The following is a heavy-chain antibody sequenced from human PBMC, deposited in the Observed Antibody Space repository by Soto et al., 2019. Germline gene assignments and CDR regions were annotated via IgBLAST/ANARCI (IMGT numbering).Heavy chain of an antibody. CDR3: ASAFHVEWSSRFYI. Sequence: PGGSLRLSCAASGFTFSSYAMSWVRQAPGKGLEWVSSISSSSSYIYYADSVKGRFTISRDNAKNSLYLQMNSLRAEDTAVYYCASAFHVEWSSRFYIRAQRTMVTVSS. J-gene: IGHJ3*02. CDR2: ISSSSSYI. D-gene: IGHD3-3*01. V-gene: IGHV3-21*01. CDR1: GFTFSSYA.